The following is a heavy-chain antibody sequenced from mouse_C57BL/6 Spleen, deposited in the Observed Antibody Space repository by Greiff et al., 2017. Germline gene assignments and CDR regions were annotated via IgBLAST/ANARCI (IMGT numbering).Heavy chain of an antibody. V-gene: IGHV5-4*03. CDR3: ARARGNYVWYFDY. CDR2: ISDGGCYT. J-gene: IGHJ2*01. Sequence: EVKLQESGGGLVKPGGSLKLSCAASGFTFSSYAMSWVRQTPEKRLEWVATISDGGCYTYYPDNVKGRFTISRDNAKNNLYLQMSHLKSEDTAMYYCARARGNYVWYFDYWGQGTTLTVSS. CDR1: GFTFSSYA. D-gene: IGHD2-1*01.